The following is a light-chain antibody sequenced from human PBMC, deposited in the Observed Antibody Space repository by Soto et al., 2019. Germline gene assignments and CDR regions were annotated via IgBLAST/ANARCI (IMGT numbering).Light chain of an antibody. CDR3: SSYTISGNYV. CDR2: DVT. CDR1: SSDFGTYNS. J-gene: IGLJ1*01. V-gene: IGLV2-14*01. Sequence: QSALPQPASVSGSPGQSITISCTGTSSDFGTYNSVSWYQQHPGKAPKVMIYDVTNRPSGVSSRCSGSKSGNTASLTISGLQAEDEADYYCSSYTISGNYVFGTGTKVTVL.